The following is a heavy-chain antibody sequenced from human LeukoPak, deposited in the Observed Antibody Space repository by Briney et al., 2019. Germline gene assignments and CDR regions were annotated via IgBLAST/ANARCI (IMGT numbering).Heavy chain of an antibody. D-gene: IGHD4-17*01. V-gene: IGHV3-30*18. J-gene: IGHJ4*02. CDR2: ISYDGSSK. CDR3: AKDQDRGDYGFDY. Sequence: PGRSLRLSCAASGFTFSSYGMHWVRQAPGKGLEWVAVISYDGSSKYYADSVKGRFTISRDNSKNTLYLQMSSLRAEDTAVYYCAKDQDRGDYGFDYWGQGTLVTVSS. CDR1: GFTFSSYG.